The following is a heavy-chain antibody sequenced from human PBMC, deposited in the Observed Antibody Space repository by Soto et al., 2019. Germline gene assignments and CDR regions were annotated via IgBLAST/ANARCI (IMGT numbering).Heavy chain of an antibody. Sequence: SETLSLTCAVSGGSISGGGFSWSWIRQPPGKGLEWIGYILHIGGTQYSPSLKSRVSMSVDKSKNQFPLHLTSVTAADTAVYYCARLQFGEGFAYWGQGALVTVSS. CDR1: GGSISGGGFS. J-gene: IGHJ4*02. CDR2: ILHIGGT. V-gene: IGHV4-30-2*01. CDR3: ARLQFGEGFAY. D-gene: IGHD3-10*01.